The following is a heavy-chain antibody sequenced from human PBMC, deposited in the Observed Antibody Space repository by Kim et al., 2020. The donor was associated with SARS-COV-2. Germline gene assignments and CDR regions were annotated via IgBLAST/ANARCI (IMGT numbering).Heavy chain of an antibody. CDR3: ARGVLDYGSGSYGMDV. CDR1: GFTFSSYS. J-gene: IGHJ6*02. Sequence: GGSLRLSCAASGFTFSSYSMNWVRQAPGKGLEWVSYISSSSSTIYYADSVKGRFTISRDNAKNSLYLQMNSLRDEDTAVYYCARGVLDYGSGSYGMDVWGQGTTVTVSS. D-gene: IGHD3-10*01. CDR2: ISSSSSTI. V-gene: IGHV3-48*02.